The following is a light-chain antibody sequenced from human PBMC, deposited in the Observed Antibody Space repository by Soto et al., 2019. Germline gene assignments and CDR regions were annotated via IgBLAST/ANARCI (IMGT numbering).Light chain of an antibody. Sequence: SYELTQPPSVSVSPGQTASITCSGDKLGDKFAFWYQQKPGQSPVLVIYKDNRRPSGIPERFSGSNSGNAATLTISGTQAVDEADYYCQAWDSGTAVFGGGTKLTVL. V-gene: IGLV3-1*01. J-gene: IGLJ7*01. CDR2: KDN. CDR3: QAWDSGTAV. CDR1: KLGDKF.